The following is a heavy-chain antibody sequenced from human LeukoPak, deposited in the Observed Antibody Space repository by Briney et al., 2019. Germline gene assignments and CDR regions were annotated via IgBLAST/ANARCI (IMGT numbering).Heavy chain of an antibody. CDR3: ARVVWFGELPNYYFDY. D-gene: IGHD3-10*01. CDR2: IYHSGST. Sequence: SETLSLTCAVYGGSFSGYYWSWIRQPPGKGLEWIGYIYHSGSTYYNPSLKSRVTISVDRSKNQFSLKLSSVTAADTAVYYCARVVWFGELPNYYFDYWGQGTLVTVSS. CDR1: GGSFSGYY. V-gene: IGHV4-30-2*01. J-gene: IGHJ4*02.